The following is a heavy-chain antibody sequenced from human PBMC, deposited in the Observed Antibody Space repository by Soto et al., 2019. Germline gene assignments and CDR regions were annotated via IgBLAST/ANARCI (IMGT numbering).Heavy chain of an antibody. V-gene: IGHV1-69*06. Sequence: QVQLVQSGAEVKKPGSSVKVSCKASGGSFSSYAISWVRQAPVQGLEWMGGIIPIFGTATYAQKFQGRVTIIADKSTSTAYMELSSLRSEDTGVYYCARAGPVAGNHAFDIWGQGTLVTVSS. CDR3: ARAGPVAGNHAFDI. D-gene: IGHD6-19*01. CDR1: GGSFSSYA. J-gene: IGHJ3*02. CDR2: IIPIFGTA.